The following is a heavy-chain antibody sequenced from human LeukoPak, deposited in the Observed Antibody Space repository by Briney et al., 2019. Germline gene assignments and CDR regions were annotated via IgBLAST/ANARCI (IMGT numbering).Heavy chain of an antibody. D-gene: IGHD1-26*01. CDR2: ISSGGGST. V-gene: IGHV3-23*01. Sequence: GGSLRLSCAASGFTFSNYAMSWVRQAPGKDLEWVSAISSGGGSTYYADSVKGRFTISRDNSKNTLYLQMNSLRAEDTAVYYCWGGATGSDYWGQGTLVTVSS. CDR1: GFTFSNYA. J-gene: IGHJ4*02. CDR3: WGGATGSDY.